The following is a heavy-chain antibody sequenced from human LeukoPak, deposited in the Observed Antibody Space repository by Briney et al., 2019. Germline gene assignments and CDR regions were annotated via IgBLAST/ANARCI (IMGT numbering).Heavy chain of an antibody. CDR1: GFTFTSYG. J-gene: IGHJ5*02. D-gene: IGHD5-12*01. CDR3: ARDASGYDWVWFDP. V-gene: IGHV3-23*01. Sequence: GGSLRLSCAASGFTFTSYGMSWVRQAPGKGLEWVSGITNTGGSTYYGDSVKGRFTISRDNSKNTLYLQMNSLRAEDTAVYYCARDASGYDWVWFDPWGQGTLVTVSS. CDR2: ITNTGGST.